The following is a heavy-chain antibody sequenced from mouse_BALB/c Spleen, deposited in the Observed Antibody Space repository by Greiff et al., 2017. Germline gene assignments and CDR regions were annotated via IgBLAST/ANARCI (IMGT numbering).Heavy chain of an antibody. Sequence: VQLQQSGAELVKPGASVKLSCKASGYTFTSYYMYWVKQRPGQGLEWIGEINPSNGGTNFNEKFKSKATLTVDKSSSTAYMQLSSLTSEDSAVYYCTRCTTVVPYAMDYWGQGTSVTVSS. J-gene: IGHJ4*01. CDR2: INPSNGGT. D-gene: IGHD1-1*01. CDR3: TRCTTVVPYAMDY. V-gene: IGHV1S81*02. CDR1: GYTFTSYY.